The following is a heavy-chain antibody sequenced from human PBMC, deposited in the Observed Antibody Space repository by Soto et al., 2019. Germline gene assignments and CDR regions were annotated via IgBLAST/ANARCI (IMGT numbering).Heavy chain of an antibody. CDR2: ITGSGDST. CDR1: GFTFSSHA. CDR3: AKDRQGSGWLSDQTFVD. J-gene: IGHJ4*02. V-gene: IGHV3-23*01. Sequence: GGSLRLSCAVSGFTFSSHAMSWVRQAPGKGLECVSSITGSGDSTYYADSVKGRFTISRDKSKSTLYLQMNSLKAEDTAVYYCAKDRQGSGWLSDQTFVDWGQGTQVNVAS. D-gene: IGHD6-19*01.